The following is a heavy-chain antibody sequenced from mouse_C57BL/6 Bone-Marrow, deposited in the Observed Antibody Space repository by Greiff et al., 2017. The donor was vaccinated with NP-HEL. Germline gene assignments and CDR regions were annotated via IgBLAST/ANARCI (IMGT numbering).Heavy chain of an antibody. J-gene: IGHJ3*01. Sequence: VQLQQPGAELVKPGASVKMSCKASGYTFTSYWITWVKQRPGQGLEWIGDIYHGSGSPNYNEKFKSKTTLTVDTSSSTAYMQLSSLTSEDPAVYYCARDGYYGSSSFAYWGQGTLVTVSA. D-gene: IGHD1-1*01. V-gene: IGHV1-55*01. CDR3: ARDGYYGSSSFAY. CDR1: GYTFTSYW. CDR2: IYHGSGSP.